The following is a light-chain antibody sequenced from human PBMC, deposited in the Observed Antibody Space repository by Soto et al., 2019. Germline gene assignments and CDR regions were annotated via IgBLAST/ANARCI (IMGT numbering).Light chain of an antibody. CDR3: SSYARDDKAI. Sequence: QSALTQPPSAYGSPGQSVTISCTGTSNDIGGFDYVSWYQQYPGKAPKLLIYDVFKRPPGVPDRFSGSKSGNTASLTVSGLLFDDEAFYYCSSYARDDKAIFGGGTKVTVL. CDR1: SNDIGGFDY. CDR2: DVF. J-gene: IGLJ2*01. V-gene: IGLV2-8*01.